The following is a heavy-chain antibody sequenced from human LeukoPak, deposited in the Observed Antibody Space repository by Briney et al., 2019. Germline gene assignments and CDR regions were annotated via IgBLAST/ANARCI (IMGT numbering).Heavy chain of an antibody. CDR2: IYYSGST. V-gene: IGHV4-31*03. J-gene: IGHJ3*02. CDR3: ARFQDYYDSNHDAFDI. CDR1: GGSISSGGYY. Sequence: PSETLSLTCTVSGGSISSGGYYWSWIRQHSGKGLEWIGYIYYSGSTYYNPSLKSRVTISVDTSKNQFSLKLSSVTAADTAVYYCARFQDYYDSNHDAFDIWGQGTMVTVSS. D-gene: IGHD3-22*01.